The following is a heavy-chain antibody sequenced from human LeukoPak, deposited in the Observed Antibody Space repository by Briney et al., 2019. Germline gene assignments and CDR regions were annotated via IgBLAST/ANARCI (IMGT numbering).Heavy chain of an antibody. Sequence: PGGSLRLSCAASGFTFSSYTMNWVRQAPGKGLELFSSISSAGTYIYYADSVKGRFTISRDNAKNSLYLQMNSLRAEDTAVYYCARGIVGATRRFDPWGQGTLVTVSS. CDR3: ARGIVGATRRFDP. CDR1: GFTFSSYT. CDR2: ISSAGTYI. D-gene: IGHD1-26*01. J-gene: IGHJ5*02. V-gene: IGHV3-21*01.